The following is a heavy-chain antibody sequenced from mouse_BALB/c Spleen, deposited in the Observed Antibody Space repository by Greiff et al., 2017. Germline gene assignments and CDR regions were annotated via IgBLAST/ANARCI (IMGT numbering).Heavy chain of an antibody. V-gene: IGHV10-1*02. D-gene: IGHD1-1*01. CDR2: IRSKSNNYAT. Sequence: EVQRVESGGGLVQPKGSLKLSCAASGFTFNTYAMTWVRQAPGKGLEWVARIRSKSNNYATYYADSVKDRFTISRDDSQSMLYLQMNNLKTEDTAMYYCGGRDYGSSYYAMDYWGQGTSVTVSS. CDR3: GGRDYGSSYYAMDY. J-gene: IGHJ4*01. CDR1: GFTFNTYA.